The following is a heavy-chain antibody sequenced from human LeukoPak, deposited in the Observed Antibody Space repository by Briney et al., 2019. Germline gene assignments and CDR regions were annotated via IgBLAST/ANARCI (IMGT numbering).Heavy chain of an antibody. V-gene: IGHV3-7*01. Sequence: PGGSLRLSCAASGFTFSNYWMSWVRQAPGKGLEWVAKIKQDGSEKYYVDSVKGRFAISRDNAKNSLYLQMNSLRAEDTAVYYCARDAGGYSSSSGDYWGQGTLVTVSS. CDR1: GFTFSNYW. J-gene: IGHJ4*02. D-gene: IGHD6-6*01. CDR3: ARDAGGYSSSSGDY. CDR2: IKQDGSEK.